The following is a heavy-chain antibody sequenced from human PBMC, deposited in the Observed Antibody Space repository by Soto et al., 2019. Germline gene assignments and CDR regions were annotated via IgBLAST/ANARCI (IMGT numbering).Heavy chain of an antibody. CDR3: ATRGYSYGYFGY. Sequence: SETLSLTCAVSGYSISSSNWWGWIRQPPGKGLEWIGYIYYSGSTYYNPSLKSRVTISVDTSKNQFSLKLSSVTAADTAVYYCATRGYSYGYFGYWGQGTLVTVSS. CDR2: IYYSGST. CDR1: GYSISSSNW. J-gene: IGHJ4*02. D-gene: IGHD5-18*01. V-gene: IGHV4-28*01.